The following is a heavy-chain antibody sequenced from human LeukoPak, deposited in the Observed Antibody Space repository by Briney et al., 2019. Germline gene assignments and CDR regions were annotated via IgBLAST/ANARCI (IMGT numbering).Heavy chain of an antibody. V-gene: IGHV4-4*07. D-gene: IGHD6-13*01. CDR3: ARGSDSWHYLDH. CDR2: IYNSGII. Sequence: PSETLSLTCTVSGGSISSYYWSWIRQPAGKGLEWIGRIYNSGIIYYKPSLKSRVTMSIDTSKNQFSLKLSSVTAADTAVYYCARGSDSWHYLDHWGQGTLVTVSS. CDR1: GGSISSYY. J-gene: IGHJ4*02.